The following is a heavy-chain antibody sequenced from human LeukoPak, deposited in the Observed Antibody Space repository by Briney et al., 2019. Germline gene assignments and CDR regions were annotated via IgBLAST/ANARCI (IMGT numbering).Heavy chain of an antibody. D-gene: IGHD6-13*01. CDR3: ARVSSIAAANNWFDP. CDR2: ISAYNGNT. Sequence: ASVKVSCKASGYTFTSYDINWVRQATGQGLEWMGWISAYNGNTNYAQKLQGRVTMTTDTSTSTAYMELRSLRSDDTAVYYCARVSSIAAANNWFDPWGQGTLVTVSS. J-gene: IGHJ5*02. V-gene: IGHV1-18*01. CDR1: GYTFTSYD.